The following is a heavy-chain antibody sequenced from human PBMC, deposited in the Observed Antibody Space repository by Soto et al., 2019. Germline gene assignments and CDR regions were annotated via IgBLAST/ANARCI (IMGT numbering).Heavy chain of an antibody. J-gene: IGHJ5*02. Sequence: GGSLRLSCAASGFTFSSYWMSWVRQAPGKGLEWVANIKQDGSEKYYVDSVKGRFTISRDNAKNSLYLQMNSLRAEDTAVYYCARDRSSSWYPEGWFDPWGQGTLVTVSS. CDR1: GFTFSSYW. D-gene: IGHD6-13*01. V-gene: IGHV3-7*01. CDR2: IKQDGSEK. CDR3: ARDRSSSWYPEGWFDP.